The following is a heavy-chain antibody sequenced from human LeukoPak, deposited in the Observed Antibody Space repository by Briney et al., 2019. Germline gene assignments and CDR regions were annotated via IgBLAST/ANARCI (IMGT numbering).Heavy chain of an antibody. CDR3: ARDKGLEWPADY. J-gene: IGHJ4*02. Sequence: GGSLRLSCAASGFTFSSYGMHWVRQAPGKGLEWVSGISASGGTTHYADSVKGRFTISRDNAKNILHLQMNSLRLDDTAVYYCARDKGLEWPADYWGQGILVAVSS. D-gene: IGHD1-1*01. CDR1: GFTFSSYG. V-gene: IGHV3-23*01. CDR2: ISASGGTT.